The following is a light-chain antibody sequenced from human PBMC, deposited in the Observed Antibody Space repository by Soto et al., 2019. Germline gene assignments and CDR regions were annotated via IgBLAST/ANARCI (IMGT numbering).Light chain of an antibody. Sequence: EMVMTQSPATLSVSPGETATLSCRASQSVSSNLAWYQQKPGQAPRLLIYGASTRATGISARFSGSGSGTEFTRTISSLQSEDFAVYYCQQYNNWPFTFGPGTKVDIK. CDR1: QSVSSN. CDR2: GAS. CDR3: QQYNNWPFT. J-gene: IGKJ3*01. V-gene: IGKV3-15*01.